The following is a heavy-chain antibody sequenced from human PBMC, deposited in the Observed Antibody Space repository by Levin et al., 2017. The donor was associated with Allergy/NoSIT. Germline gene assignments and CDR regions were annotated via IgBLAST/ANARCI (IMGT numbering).Heavy chain of an antibody. CDR2: IYSGGRS. D-gene: IGHD5-24*01. Sequence: PGGSLRLSCSASGFTVSSTFMTWVRQAPGKGLEFVAFIYSGGRSIYADSVKGRFSISRDISNNILYLQMNSLRPGDTALYYCARGAHGYNYYFDQWGQGTLVTVSS. CDR3: ARGAHGYNYYFDQ. V-gene: IGHV3-53*01. J-gene: IGHJ4*02. CDR1: GFTVSSTF.